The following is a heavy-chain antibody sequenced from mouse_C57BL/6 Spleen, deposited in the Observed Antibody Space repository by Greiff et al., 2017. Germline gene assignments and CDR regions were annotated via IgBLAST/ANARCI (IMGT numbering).Heavy chain of an antibody. V-gene: IGHV5-4*01. CDR3: ARDGPNRWFAY. D-gene: IGHD6-1*01. CDR1: GFTFSSYA. CDR2: ISDGGSYT. J-gene: IGHJ3*01. Sequence: EVHLVESGGGLVKPGGSLKLSCAASGFTFSSYAMSWVRQTPEKRLEWVATISDGGSYTYYPDNVKGRFTISRDNAKNNLYLQMSHLKSEDTAMYYCARDGPNRWFAYWGQGTLVTVSA.